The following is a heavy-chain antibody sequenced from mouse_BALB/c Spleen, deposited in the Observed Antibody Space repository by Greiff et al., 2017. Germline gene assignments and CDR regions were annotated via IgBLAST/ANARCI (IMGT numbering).Heavy chain of an antibody. D-gene: IGHD1-1*01. V-gene: IGHV5-17*02. CDR3: ARSGYGSDY. Sequence: DVHLVESGGGLVQPGGSRKLSCAASGFTFSSFGMHWVRQAPEKGLEWVAYISSGSSTIYYADTVKGRFTISRDNPKNTLFLQMTSLRSEDTAMYYCARSGYGSDYWGQGTTLTVSS. CDR2: ISSGSSTI. CDR1: GFTFSSFG. J-gene: IGHJ2*01.